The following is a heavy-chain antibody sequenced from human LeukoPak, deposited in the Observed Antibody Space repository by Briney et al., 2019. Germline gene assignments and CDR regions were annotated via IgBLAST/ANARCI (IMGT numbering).Heavy chain of an antibody. CDR2: INPNSGGT. D-gene: IGHD6-13*01. V-gene: IGHV1-2*02. CDR1: GYTFTGYY. Sequence: GGPVKVSCKASGYTFTGYYMHWVRQAPGQGLEWMGWINPNSGGTNYAQKFQGRVTMTRDTSISTAYMELSRLRSDDTAVYYCARYRRSSSSTFFDYWGQGTLVTVSS. CDR3: ARYRRSSSSTFFDY. J-gene: IGHJ4*02.